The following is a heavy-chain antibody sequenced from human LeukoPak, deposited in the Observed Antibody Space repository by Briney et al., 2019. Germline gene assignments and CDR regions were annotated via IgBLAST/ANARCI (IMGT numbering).Heavy chain of an antibody. CDR3: ARGVVAAAGRTFDF. CDR1: GDSISSSHW. Sequence: PSETLSLTCAVSGDSISSSHWWSWIRQPPGKGLEWIGYIYNSGSTSYNPSLKSRVTISLDTSQNQFSLKLSSLTAADTAVYYCARGVVAAAGRTFDFWGQGTLVTVSS. J-gene: IGHJ4*02. D-gene: IGHD6-13*01. V-gene: IGHV4-59*11. CDR2: IYNSGST.